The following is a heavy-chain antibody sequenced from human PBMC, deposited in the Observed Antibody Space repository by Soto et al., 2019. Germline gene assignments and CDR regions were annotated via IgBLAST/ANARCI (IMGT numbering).Heavy chain of an antibody. CDR1: GFSLSTSGVG. D-gene: IGHD3-22*01. V-gene: IGHV2-5*02. CDR2: IYWDDDK. J-gene: IGHJ4*02. CDR3: AHREGGYPPVYFDS. Sequence: QITLKESGPTLVKPTQTLTLTCTFSGFSLSTSGVGVGWIRQPPGKALEWLALIYWDDDKRYSPSLKSRLTITKDTSKSQVVLTMTNMDPVDTATYYCAHREGGYPPVYFDSWGQGTLVTVSS.